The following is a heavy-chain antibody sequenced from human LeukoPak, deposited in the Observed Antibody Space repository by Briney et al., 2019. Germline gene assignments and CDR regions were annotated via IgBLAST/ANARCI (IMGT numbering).Heavy chain of an antibody. J-gene: IGHJ4*02. D-gene: IGHD5-12*01. CDR3: VRALRVVDY. CDR1: GFTFGTYW. Sequence: PGGSLRLSCAASGFTFGTYWMTWVRQAPGKGLEWVANINQDGSEKYYVDSVRGRFTISRDNAKNSLYLQMNSLRAEDTAVYYCVRALRVVDYWGQGTLVTVSS. CDR2: INQDGSEK. V-gene: IGHV3-7*01.